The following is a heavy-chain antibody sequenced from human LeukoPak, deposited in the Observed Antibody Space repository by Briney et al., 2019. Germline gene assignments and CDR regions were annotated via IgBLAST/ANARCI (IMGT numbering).Heavy chain of an antibody. D-gene: IGHD6-13*01. V-gene: IGHV4-59*01. CDR1: GGSISSYC. CDR3: ARAAEQRLVPHFDY. Sequence: SETLSLTCTVSGGSISSYCWSWIRQPPGKGLEWIGYIYYSGSTNYNPSLKSRVTISVDTSKNQFSLKLSSVTAADTAVYYCARAAEQRLVPHFDYWGQGTLVTVSS. CDR2: IYYSGST. J-gene: IGHJ4*02.